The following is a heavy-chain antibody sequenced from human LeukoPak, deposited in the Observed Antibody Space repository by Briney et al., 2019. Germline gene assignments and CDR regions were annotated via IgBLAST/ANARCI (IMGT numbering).Heavy chain of an antibody. D-gene: IGHD1-14*01. CDR2: IYHSGST. V-gene: IGHV4-4*02. CDR1: GGSISSSNW. Sequence: SGTLSLTCAVSGGSISSSNWWSWVRQPPGKGLEWIGEIYHSGSTNYNPSLKSRVTISVDKSKNQFSLKLSSVTAADTAVYYCAKPRIVQDGLLDYWGQGTLVTVSS. CDR3: AKPRIVQDGLLDY. J-gene: IGHJ4*02.